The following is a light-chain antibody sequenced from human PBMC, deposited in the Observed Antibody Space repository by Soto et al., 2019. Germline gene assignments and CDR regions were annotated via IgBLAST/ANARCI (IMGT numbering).Light chain of an antibody. V-gene: IGKV1-5*03. CDR2: KAS. J-gene: IGKJ1*01. Sequence: DIQMTQSPSTLSASVGDRVTIACRASQSISSWLAWYQQKPGKAPKLLIYKASSLASGVPSRFSGSGSGTEFTLTISSLQPDDFATYYCQQSDAWTWTFGQGTKVEIK. CDR1: QSISSW. CDR3: QQSDAWTWT.